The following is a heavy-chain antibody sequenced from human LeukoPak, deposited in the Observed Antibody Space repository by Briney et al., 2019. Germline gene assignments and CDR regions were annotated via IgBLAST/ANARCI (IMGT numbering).Heavy chain of an antibody. Sequence: ASVTVSCKFSGYSVTELSMHWVRQAPGLGLEWLGGFNREDAAPFYAQQFQGRVTMTEDTSTDTAYMELSSLRSEDTALYYCATLDSYYDKSGRPLLPDWGQGTLVTVSS. V-gene: IGHV1-24*01. J-gene: IGHJ4*02. CDR1: GYSVTELS. D-gene: IGHD3-22*01. CDR2: FNREDAAP. CDR3: ATLDSYYDKSGRPLLPD.